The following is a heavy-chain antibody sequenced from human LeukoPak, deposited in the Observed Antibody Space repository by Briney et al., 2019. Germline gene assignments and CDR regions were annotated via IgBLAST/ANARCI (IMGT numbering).Heavy chain of an antibody. D-gene: IGHD3-3*01. CDR3: ARQYDFWSGFGYYYYMDV. J-gene: IGHJ6*03. CDR1: GFTFSSYW. Sequence: GGSLRLSCAASGFTFSSYWMSWVRQAPGKGLEWVANIKQDGSEKYYVDSVKGRFTISRDNAKNSLYLQMNSLRAEDTAVYYCARQYDFWSGFGYYYYMDVWGKGTTVTVSS. CDR2: IKQDGSEK. V-gene: IGHV3-7*01.